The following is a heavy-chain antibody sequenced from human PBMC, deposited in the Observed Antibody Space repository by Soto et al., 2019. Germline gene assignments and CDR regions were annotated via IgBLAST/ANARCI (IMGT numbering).Heavy chain of an antibody. CDR2: ISYDGSNK. V-gene: IGHV3-30-3*01. J-gene: IGHJ6*02. CDR3: ARDRASSSWYEYYYGMDV. D-gene: IGHD6-13*01. CDR1: GFTFSSYA. Sequence: PGGSLRLSCAASGFTFSSYAMHWVRQAPGKGLEWVAVISYDGSNKYYADSVKGRFTISRDNSKNTLYLQMNSLRAEDTAVYYCARDRASSSWYEYYYGMDVWGQGTTVTVSS.